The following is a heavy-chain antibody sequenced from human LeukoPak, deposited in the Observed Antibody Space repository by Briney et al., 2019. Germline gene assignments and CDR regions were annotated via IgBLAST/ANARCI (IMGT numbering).Heavy chain of an antibody. Sequence: GGSLRLSCAASGFTFSSYSMNWVRQAPGKGLEWVSSISSSSSYIYYADSVKGRFTIPRDNAKNSLYLQMNSLRAENTALYYCAKEKSGSYANWGQGTLVTVSS. J-gene: IGHJ4*02. CDR1: GFTFSSYS. D-gene: IGHD1-26*01. CDR3: AKEKSGSYAN. CDR2: ISSSSSYI. V-gene: IGHV3-21*04.